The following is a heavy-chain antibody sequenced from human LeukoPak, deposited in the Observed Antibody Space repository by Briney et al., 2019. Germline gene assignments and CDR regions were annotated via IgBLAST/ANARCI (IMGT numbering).Heavy chain of an antibody. CDR2: INPNSGGT. J-gene: IGHJ4*02. Sequence: GASVKVSCKASGYTFTGYYMHWVRQAPGQGLEWMGWINPNSGGTNYAQKFQGRVTMIRNTSISTAYMELSSLRSEDTAVYYCAREDSIRRNGYPLGYWGQGTLVTVSS. CDR3: AREDSIRRNGYPLGY. V-gene: IGHV1-2*02. D-gene: IGHD2-21*01. CDR1: GYTFTGYY.